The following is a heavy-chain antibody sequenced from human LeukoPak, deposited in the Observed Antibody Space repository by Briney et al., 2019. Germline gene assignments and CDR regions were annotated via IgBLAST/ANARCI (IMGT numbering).Heavy chain of an antibody. J-gene: IGHJ6*03. CDR2: IRYDGSNK. D-gene: IGHD1-26*01. CDR1: GFTFSSYG. Sequence: GGSLRLSCAASGFTFSSYGMHWVRQAPGKGLEWVAFIRYDGSNKYYADSVKGRFTISRDNSKNTLYLQMNSLRAEDTAVYYCAKSPSGSYYHYYYMDVWGKGTTVTVSS. V-gene: IGHV3-30*02. CDR3: AKSPSGSYYHYYYMDV.